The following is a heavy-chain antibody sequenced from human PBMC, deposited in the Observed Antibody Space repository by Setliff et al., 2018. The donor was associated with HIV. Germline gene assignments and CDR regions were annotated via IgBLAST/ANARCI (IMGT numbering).Heavy chain of an antibody. CDR3: AMFFSGTPFDF. J-gene: IGHJ4*02. D-gene: IGHD1-26*01. CDR1: GYNFNSYW. Sequence: GESLKISCEASGYNFNSYWIGWVRQMPGKGLEWVAVIYPGDSETRYSPSFQGRVTISADKSISTAYLQWGSLKASDTAMYYCAMFFSGTPFDFWGQGTPVTVSS. V-gene: IGHV5-51*01. CDR2: IYPGDSET.